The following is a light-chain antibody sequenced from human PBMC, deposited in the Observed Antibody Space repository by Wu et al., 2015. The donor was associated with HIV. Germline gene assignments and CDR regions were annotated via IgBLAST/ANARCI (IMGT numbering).Light chain of an antibody. CDR3: QQYYQTPLT. J-gene: IGKJ4*01. CDR2: SAS. V-gene: IGKV1-NL1*01. Sequence: DIQMTQSPSSLSASVGDRVTITCRASQAIYSSLVWYQQRPGEAPKLLLFSASQLESGVSSRFSGSGSGTDFTLTISSLQPEDFASYYCQQYYQTPLTFGGGTKVEIK. CDR1: QAIYSS.